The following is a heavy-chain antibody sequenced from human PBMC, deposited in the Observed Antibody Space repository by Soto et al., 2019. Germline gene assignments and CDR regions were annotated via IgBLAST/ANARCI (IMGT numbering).Heavy chain of an antibody. CDR2: ISGRGGST. D-gene: IGHD6-19*01. J-gene: IGHJ5*02. Sequence: GGSLRLSCAASGFTFSSYAMSWVRQAPGKGLEWVSAISGRGGSTYYADSVKGRFTISRDNSKNTLYVQWSSLKASDTAMYYCARHMRGSGWFLNWFDPWGQGTLVTVSS. CDR3: ARHMRGSGWFLNWFDP. CDR1: GFTFSSYA. V-gene: IGHV3-23*01.